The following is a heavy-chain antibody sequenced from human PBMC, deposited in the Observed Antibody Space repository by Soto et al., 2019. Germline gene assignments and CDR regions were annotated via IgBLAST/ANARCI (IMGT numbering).Heavy chain of an antibody. J-gene: IGHJ2*01. Sequence: SETLSLTCTVSGGSISSYYWSWIRQPAGKGLEWIGRIYTCGSTNYNPSLKSRVTMSVDTSKNQFSLKLSSVTAADTAVYYCARVDNWNYVGYWYFELWGRGTLVTVSS. D-gene: IGHD1-7*01. CDR2: IYTCGST. CDR1: GGSISSYY. V-gene: IGHV4-4*07. CDR3: ARVDNWNYVGYWYFEL.